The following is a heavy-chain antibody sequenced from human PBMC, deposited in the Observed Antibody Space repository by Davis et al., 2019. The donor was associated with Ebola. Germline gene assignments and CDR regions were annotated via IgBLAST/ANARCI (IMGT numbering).Heavy chain of an antibody. Sequence: GESLKISCAASGFTFSSYSMNWVRQAPGKGLEWVSSISSSSSYIYYADSVKGRFTISRDNAKNSLYLQMNSLRAEDTAVYYCARLWDGSYAYWGQGILVTVSS. CDR3: ARLWDGSYAY. J-gene: IGHJ4*02. CDR2: ISSSSSYI. CDR1: GFTFSSYS. V-gene: IGHV3-21*04. D-gene: IGHD1-26*01.